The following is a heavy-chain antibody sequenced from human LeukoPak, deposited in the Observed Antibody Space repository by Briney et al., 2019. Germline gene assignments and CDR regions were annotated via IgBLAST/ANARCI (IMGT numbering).Heavy chain of an antibody. J-gene: IGHJ5*02. Sequence: GGSLRLSCAASGFTFSSYWMSWVRQAPGKGLEWVANIKQDGSEKYYVDSVKGRFTISRDNAKNSLYLQMNSLRAEDTAVYYCARDRTYYYDSSGYPWGQGTLVTVSS. V-gene: IGHV3-7*01. CDR3: ARDRTYYYDSSGYP. D-gene: IGHD3-22*01. CDR2: IKQDGSEK. CDR1: GFTFSSYW.